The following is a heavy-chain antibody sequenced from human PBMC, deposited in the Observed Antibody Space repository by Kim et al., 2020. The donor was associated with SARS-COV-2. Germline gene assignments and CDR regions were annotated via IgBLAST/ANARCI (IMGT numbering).Heavy chain of an antibody. CDR3: ARRGGGASFDYYYYGMDV. J-gene: IGHJ6*02. D-gene: IGHD2-21*01. Sequence: GESLKISCQGSGYSFTSYWIGWVRQMPGKGLELMGIIYPGDSDTRYSPSFQGQVTISADKSISTAYLQWSSLKASDTAMYYCARRGGGASFDYYYYGMDVWGQGTTVTVSS. V-gene: IGHV5-51*01. CDR1: GYSFTSYW. CDR2: IYPGDSDT.